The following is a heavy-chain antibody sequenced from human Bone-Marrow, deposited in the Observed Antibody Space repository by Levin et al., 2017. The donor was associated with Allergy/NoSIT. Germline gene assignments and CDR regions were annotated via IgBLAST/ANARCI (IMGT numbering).Heavy chain of an antibody. CDR2: ISKSGTI. D-gene: IGHD6-13*01. CDR3: ARENWYRFDS. Sequence: TFSDYYMSWIRQTPGKGLEWISYISKSGTIYYADSVKGRFTISRDNAKNSLYLQMNSLRVEDTAVYYCARENWYRFDSWGQGTLVSVSS. CDR1: TFSDYY. J-gene: IGHJ4*02. V-gene: IGHV3-11*01.